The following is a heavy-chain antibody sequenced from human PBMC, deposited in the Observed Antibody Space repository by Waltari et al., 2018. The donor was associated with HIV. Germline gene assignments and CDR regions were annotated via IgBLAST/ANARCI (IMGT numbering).Heavy chain of an antibody. Sequence: EVQLVESGGTLVQPGGSLRLSCSASGFTFSSYATHWVRQTPGKGLDYVSAISGDGHSTYYAVSLKGRFTITRDNSKNTVWLQMRSLRAEDTAVYYCAKGNYDVLTGYYGPSFEYWGQGTLVTVSS. CDR2: ISGDGHST. J-gene: IGHJ4*02. V-gene: IGHV3-64D*06. CDR3: AKGNYDVLTGYYGPSFEY. D-gene: IGHD3-9*01. CDR1: GFTFSSYA.